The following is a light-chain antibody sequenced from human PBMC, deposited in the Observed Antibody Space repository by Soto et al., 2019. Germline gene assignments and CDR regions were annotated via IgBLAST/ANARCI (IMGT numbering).Light chain of an antibody. CDR2: DAS. Sequence: EIVLTQSPATLSLSPGERATLSCRASQSVSNYLAWYQQKPGQAPRLLIHDASNRATDIPARFSGSGSGTDFTLTISSLESEDFAVYYCQQRSNWPPTWTFGQGTKVEIK. CDR3: QQRSNWPPTWT. CDR1: QSVSNY. V-gene: IGKV3-11*01. J-gene: IGKJ1*01.